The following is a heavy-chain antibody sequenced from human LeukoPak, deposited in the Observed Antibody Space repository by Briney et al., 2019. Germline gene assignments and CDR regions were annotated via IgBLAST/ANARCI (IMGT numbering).Heavy chain of an antibody. Sequence: SETLSLTCTVSGGSISSYYWSWIRQPPGKGLEWIGRISTTGSTNYTPSLKSRVTISVDTSKNRFSLNLNSVTAADTAVYYCARDRWDYSNAFDIWGQGTVVTVSS. CDR3: ARDRWDYSNAFDI. CDR1: GGSISSYY. D-gene: IGHD4-11*01. CDR2: ISTTGST. V-gene: IGHV4-4*08. J-gene: IGHJ3*02.